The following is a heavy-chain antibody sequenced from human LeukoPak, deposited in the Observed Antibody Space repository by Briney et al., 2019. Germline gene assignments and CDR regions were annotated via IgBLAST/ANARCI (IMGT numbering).Heavy chain of an antibody. J-gene: IGHJ4*02. V-gene: IGHV1-69*06. CDR1: GGTFSSYA. D-gene: IGHD6-13*01. Sequence: ASVKVSCKASGGTFSSYAISWVRQAPGQGLEWMGGIIPIFGTANYAQKFQGRVTITADKSTSTAYMELSSLRSEDTAVYYCARSTGIAAAGSLPFDYWGQGTLVTVSS. CDR3: ARSTGIAAAGSLPFDY. CDR2: IIPIFGTA.